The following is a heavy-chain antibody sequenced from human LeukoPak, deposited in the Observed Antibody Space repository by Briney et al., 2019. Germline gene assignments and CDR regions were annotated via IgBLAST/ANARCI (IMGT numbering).Heavy chain of an antibody. CDR1: GITLSNYG. CDR3: AKRGVVTRVILVGFHKEAYYFDS. D-gene: IGHD2-21*02. Sequence: GGSLRLSCAVSGITLSNYGMNWVRQAPGKGLEWVAGISGSGGSTNYADSVKGRFTISRDNSKNTLYLQMNSLRAEDTAVYFCAKRGVVTRVILVGFHKEAYYFDSWGQGALVTVSS. CDR2: ISGSGGST. V-gene: IGHV3-23*01. J-gene: IGHJ4*02.